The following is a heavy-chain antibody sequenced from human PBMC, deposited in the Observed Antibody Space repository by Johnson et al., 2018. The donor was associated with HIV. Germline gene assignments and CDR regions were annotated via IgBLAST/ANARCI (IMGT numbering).Heavy chain of an antibody. J-gene: IGHJ3*02. CDR1: GFTFDDYA. Sequence: VQLVESGGGLVQPGRSLRLSCAASGFTFDDYAMHWVRQVPGKGLEWVSGISWNGGSTGYADSVKGRFTISRDNAKKSLYLQMNSLRAEDTALYYCATHYYDSINAFDIWGQGTMVTVSS. V-gene: IGHV3-9*01. CDR2: ISWNGGST. CDR3: ATHYYDSINAFDI. D-gene: IGHD3-22*01.